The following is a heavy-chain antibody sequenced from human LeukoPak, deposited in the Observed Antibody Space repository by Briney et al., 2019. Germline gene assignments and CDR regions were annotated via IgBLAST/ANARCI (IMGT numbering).Heavy chain of an antibody. Sequence: GASVKVSCKASGYTFTGYYMHWVRQAPGQGLEWMGRINPNSGGTNYAQKFQGRVTMTEDTSTDTAYMELSSLRSEDTAVYYCATYYDFWSGYPNWGQGTLVTVSS. J-gene: IGHJ4*02. CDR2: INPNSGGT. CDR3: ATYYDFWSGYPN. D-gene: IGHD3-3*01. V-gene: IGHV1-2*06. CDR1: GYTFTGYY.